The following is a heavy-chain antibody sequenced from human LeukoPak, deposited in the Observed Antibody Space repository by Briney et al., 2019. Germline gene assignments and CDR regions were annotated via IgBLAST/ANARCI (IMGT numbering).Heavy chain of an antibody. CDR2: IYYDGTNK. V-gene: IGHV3-33*01. CDR1: GFTFSTYG. D-gene: IGHD4-23*01. CDR3: ARQSTVATDW. J-gene: IGHJ4*02. Sequence: PGRSLRLSCAASGFTFSTYGMHWVRQAPGKGLEWLSLIYYDGTNKYYADSVKGRFTISRDNSKNTLFLQMNSLRVEDTAVYYCARQSTVATDWWGQGTLVTVSS.